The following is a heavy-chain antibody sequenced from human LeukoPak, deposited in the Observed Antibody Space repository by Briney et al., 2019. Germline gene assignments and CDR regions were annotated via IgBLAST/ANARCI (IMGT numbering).Heavy chain of an antibody. CDR2: TSSDLNVK. CDR1: GFTVSSNY. CDR3: AREGYYGSGSPPSLYFDY. Sequence: GGSLRLSCAASGFTVSSNYMSWVRQAPGKGLEWVAVTSSDLNVKLYADPVKGRFTISRDNSRSTPYLQMNSLRPEDTAIYYCAREGYYGSGSPPSLYFDYWGQGTLVTVSS. V-gene: IGHV3-30*03. D-gene: IGHD3-10*01. J-gene: IGHJ4*02.